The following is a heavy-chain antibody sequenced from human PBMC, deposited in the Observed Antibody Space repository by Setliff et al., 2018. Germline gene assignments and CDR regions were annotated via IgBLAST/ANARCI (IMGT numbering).Heavy chain of an antibody. V-gene: IGHV4-59*13. CDR3: ARFLNPRDGYQNSPGFDF. D-gene: IGHD5-12*01. CDR2: VHYSGST. CDR1: GDSMTSYY. J-gene: IGHJ4*02. Sequence: PSETLSLTCTVSGDSMTSYYWSWIRQSPWKGLEWIGYVHYSGSTNQNPSLKSRVTISVDTSKNQFSLKMSSMTAADTAVYYCARFLNPRDGYQNSPGFDFWGQGTLVTVSS.